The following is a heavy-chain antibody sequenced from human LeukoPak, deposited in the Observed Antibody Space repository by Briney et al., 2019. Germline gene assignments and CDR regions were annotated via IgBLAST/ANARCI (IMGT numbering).Heavy chain of an antibody. V-gene: IGHV3-23*05. Sequence: GGSLRLSYAASEFTFSANAMGWVRQAPGKGLEWVSIIDMTTYPTFYADSVKGRFTIARATSKNTLYLQMTRLRTTDTAVYFCAKFEGATIPGWFNDYWGQGILVTVSS. CDR1: EFTFSANA. CDR3: AKFEGATIPGWFNDY. D-gene: IGHD6-19*01. CDR2: IDMTTYPT. J-gene: IGHJ4*02.